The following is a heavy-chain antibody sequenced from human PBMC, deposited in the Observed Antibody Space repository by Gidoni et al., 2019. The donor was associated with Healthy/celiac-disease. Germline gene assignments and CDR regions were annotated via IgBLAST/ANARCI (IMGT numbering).Heavy chain of an antibody. CDR2: IYYSGST. CDR1: GGSISSYY. CDR3: ARGYGSGSYSLDY. D-gene: IGHD3-10*01. J-gene: IGHJ4*02. Sequence: QVQLQESGPGLVKPSETLSLTCTVSGGSISSYYWSWIRQPPGKGLEWIGYIYYSGSTNYNPSLKSRVTISVDTSKNQFSLKLSSVTAADTAVYYCARGYGSGSYSLDYWGQGTLVTVSS. V-gene: IGHV4-59*01.